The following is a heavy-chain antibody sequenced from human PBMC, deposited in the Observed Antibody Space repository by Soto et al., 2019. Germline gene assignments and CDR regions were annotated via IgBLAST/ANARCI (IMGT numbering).Heavy chain of an antibody. CDR2: INPNSGGT. CDR1: GYTFTGYY. V-gene: IGHV1-2*02. Sequence: QVQLVQSGAEVKKPGASVKVSCKASGYTFTGYYMHWVRQAPGQGLEWMGWINPNSGGTNYAQKFQGRVTMTRDTAISTAYMELSRLRSDDTAVYYCARGGLWFGEGRDAFDIWGQGTMVTVSS. CDR3: ARGGLWFGEGRDAFDI. J-gene: IGHJ3*02. D-gene: IGHD3-10*01.